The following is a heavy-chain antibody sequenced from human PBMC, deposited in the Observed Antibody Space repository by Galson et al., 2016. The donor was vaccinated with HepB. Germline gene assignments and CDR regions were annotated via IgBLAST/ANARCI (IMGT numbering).Heavy chain of an antibody. CDR3: AKAARFLEWYQSGMDV. CDR2: ISYDGSIK. Sequence: SLRLSCAASGFTFSGFGMHWVRQPPGKGLEWVAVISYDGSIKYFADSVKGRFTISRDNSKNTLALQMNSLRAEDAAVYFCAKAARFLEWYQSGMDVWGPGTTVTVSS. CDR1: GFTFSGFG. D-gene: IGHD3-3*01. J-gene: IGHJ6*02. V-gene: IGHV3-30*18.